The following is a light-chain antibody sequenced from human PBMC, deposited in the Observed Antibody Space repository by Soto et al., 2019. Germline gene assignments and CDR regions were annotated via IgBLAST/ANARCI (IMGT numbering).Light chain of an antibody. Sequence: SVLTQSPGTLSLSPGERATLSCMASQSVSSSYLVWHQQKPGQAPRLLIYAASRRATGIPDRFSGSGSGTDFTLTISRLEPEDFAVYYCQQYGSSPWTFGQGTKVDIK. J-gene: IGKJ1*01. CDR3: QQYGSSPWT. V-gene: IGKV3-20*01. CDR2: AAS. CDR1: QSVSSSY.